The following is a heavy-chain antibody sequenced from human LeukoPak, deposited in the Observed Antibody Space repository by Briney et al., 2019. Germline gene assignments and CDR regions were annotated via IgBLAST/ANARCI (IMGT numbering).Heavy chain of an antibody. CDR1: GFTFSSYS. CDR3: ARDQMVRGVIFDY. D-gene: IGHD3-10*01. J-gene: IGHJ4*02. Sequence: GGSLRLSCAASGFTFSSYSMNWVRQAPGKGLGWVSSNSSSSSYIYYADSVKGRFTISRDNAKNSLYLQMNSLRAEDTAVYYCARDQMVRGVIFDYWGQGTLVTVSS. CDR2: NSSSSSYI. V-gene: IGHV3-21*01.